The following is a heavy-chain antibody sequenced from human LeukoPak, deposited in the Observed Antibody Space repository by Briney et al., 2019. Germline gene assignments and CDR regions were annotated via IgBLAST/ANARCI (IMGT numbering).Heavy chain of an antibody. CDR1: GGSFSGYY. CDR3: ARWVYYDILTGTYYFDY. Sequence: SETLSLTCAVYGGSFSGYYWSWIRQPPGKGLEWIGEINHSGSTYYNPSLKSRVTISVDTSKNQFSLKLSSVTAADTAVYYCARWVYYDILTGTYYFDYWGQGTLVTVSS. J-gene: IGHJ4*02. V-gene: IGHV4-34*01. CDR2: INHSGST. D-gene: IGHD3-9*01.